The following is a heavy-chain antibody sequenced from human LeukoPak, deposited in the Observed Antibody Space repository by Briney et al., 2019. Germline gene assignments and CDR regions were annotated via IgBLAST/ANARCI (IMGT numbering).Heavy chain of an antibody. Sequence: GGSLRLSCAASGFTFDDYAMHWVRQAPGKGLEWVSGISWNSGSIGYADSVKGRFTISRDNAKNSLYLQMNSLRAEDTALYYCAKDIGYMVRGVIHYWGQGTLVTVSS. J-gene: IGHJ4*02. CDR3: AKDIGYMVRGVIHY. D-gene: IGHD3-10*01. V-gene: IGHV3-9*01. CDR1: GFTFDDYA. CDR2: ISWNSGSI.